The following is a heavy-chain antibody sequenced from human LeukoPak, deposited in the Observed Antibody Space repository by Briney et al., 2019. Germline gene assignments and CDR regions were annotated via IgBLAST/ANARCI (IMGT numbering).Heavy chain of an antibody. CDR2: ISYDGSNK. CDR1: GFTFSSYA. Sequence: GRSLRLSCAASGFTFSSYAMHWVRQAPGKGLEWVAVISYDGSNKYYADSVKGRFTISRDNSRNTLYIQMNSMRAEDAAVYYCARAGQYSSSPPFDYWGQGTLVTVSS. J-gene: IGHJ4*02. CDR3: ARAGQYSSSPPFDY. V-gene: IGHV3-30*14. D-gene: IGHD6-6*01.